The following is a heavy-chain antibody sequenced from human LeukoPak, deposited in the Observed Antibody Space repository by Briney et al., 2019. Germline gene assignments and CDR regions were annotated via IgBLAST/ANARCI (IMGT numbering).Heavy chain of an antibody. D-gene: IGHD3-10*01. CDR3: ATSVPGFGESLNY. CDR1: GFNFNTYW. Sequence: GGSLRLSCAASGFNFNTYWMTWVRQAPGKGLEWVANIEDDGSEKKYVDSVKGRFTLSRDNAKNSLYLHISTLRDEDTAVYYCATSVPGFGESLNYWGQGTLVTVSS. V-gene: IGHV3-7*01. J-gene: IGHJ4*02. CDR2: IEDDGSEK.